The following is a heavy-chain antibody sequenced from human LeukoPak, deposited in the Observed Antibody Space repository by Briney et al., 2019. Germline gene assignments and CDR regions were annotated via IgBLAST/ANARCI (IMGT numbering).Heavy chain of an antibody. D-gene: IGHD4/OR15-4a*01. CDR3: ARRAGAYSHPYDY. Sequence: GGSLRLSCAASGFTDSSNYMSWVRQGPGKGLECVSVISNDGDTYYADSVKGRITISRDNSKNTLYLQMNSLRAEDTAVYYCARRAGAYSHPYDYWGQGTLVTVSS. CDR2: ISNDGDT. J-gene: IGHJ4*02. CDR1: GFTDSSNY. V-gene: IGHV3-53*01.